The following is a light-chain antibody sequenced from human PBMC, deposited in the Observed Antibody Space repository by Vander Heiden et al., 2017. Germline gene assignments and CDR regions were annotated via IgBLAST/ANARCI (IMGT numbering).Light chain of an antibody. Sequence: EIVLPQSPATLSLSPGESATLSCRASQNINHFLAWYQQKPGKTPRLLFYDASKRATGIPARFSGTGSGTYFTLAISSLEPEDCAVYYCQQVDTWPLTFGGGTKVEIK. CDR1: QNINHF. CDR3: QQVDTWPLT. CDR2: DAS. J-gene: IGKJ4*01. V-gene: IGKV3-11*01.